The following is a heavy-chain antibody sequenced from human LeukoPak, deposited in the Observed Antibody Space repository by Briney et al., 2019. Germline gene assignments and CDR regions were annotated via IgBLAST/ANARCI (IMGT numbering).Heavy chain of an antibody. Sequence: GGSLRLSCAASGVTFSSYSMHWVRQAPGKGLVWVSGISNDGTSTTYANYVKGRFTISRDNAKNTLYLQMHSLRAEDTAVYSCARGWFGPDSCGQGTLVTVSS. CDR2: ISNDGTST. CDR1: GVTFSSYS. D-gene: IGHD3-10*01. V-gene: IGHV3-74*01. CDR3: ARGWFGPDS. J-gene: IGHJ5*01.